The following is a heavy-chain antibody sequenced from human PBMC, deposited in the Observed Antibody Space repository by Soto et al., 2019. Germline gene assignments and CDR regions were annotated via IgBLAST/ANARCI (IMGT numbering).Heavy chain of an antibody. Sequence: QVQLQESGPGLVKPSETLSLTCTVSGGSISSYYWSWIRQPPGKGLEWIGYIYYSGSTNYNPSLKSRVTISVDTSKNQFSLKLSSVTAADTDVYYCARDSFCTNGVCHWFDPWGQGTLVTVSS. J-gene: IGHJ5*02. CDR1: GGSISSYY. D-gene: IGHD2-8*01. V-gene: IGHV4-59*01. CDR3: ARDSFCTNGVCHWFDP. CDR2: IYYSGST.